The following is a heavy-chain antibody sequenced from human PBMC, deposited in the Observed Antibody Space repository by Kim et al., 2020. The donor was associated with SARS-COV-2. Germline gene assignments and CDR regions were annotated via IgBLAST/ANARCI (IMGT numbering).Heavy chain of an antibody. J-gene: IGHJ4*02. D-gene: IGHD3-9*01. Sequence: STNYADAGKARSTTTRDNSKNRRYLQRNSLRAEDTAVYYCAKRGTGRIDYWGQGALVTVSS. CDR3: AKRGTGRIDY. CDR2: ST. V-gene: IGHV3-23*01.